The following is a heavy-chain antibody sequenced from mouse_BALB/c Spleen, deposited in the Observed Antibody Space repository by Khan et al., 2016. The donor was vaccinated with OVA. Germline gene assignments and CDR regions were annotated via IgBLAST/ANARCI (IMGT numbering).Heavy chain of an antibody. CDR1: GFNIKDTH. D-gene: IGHD4-1*01. J-gene: IGHJ2*01. V-gene: IGHV14-3*02. Sequence: VQLQQPGAELVKPGASVKLSCTASGFNIKDTHMHWVKQRPEQGLEWIGRIDPANDNSKYDPRFQGKATITADTSSNTAYLHLSSLTSEDTAVYDGAPAGTGDYFDYWGQGTTLTVSS. CDR3: APAGTGDYFDY. CDR2: IDPANDNS.